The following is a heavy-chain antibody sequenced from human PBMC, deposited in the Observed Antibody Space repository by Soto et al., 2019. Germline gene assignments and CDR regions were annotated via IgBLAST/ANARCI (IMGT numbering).Heavy chain of an antibody. CDR3: AKWAYMAASPVDY. Sequence: EVHLLESGGGLIQPGGSLRLSCAASGFTFSNYDMSWVRQTPGKGLEWVSTISGSGGSTYYADSVKGRFTISRDNSKNTLYLQMNTLRADDTAVYYCAKWAYMAASPVDYWGQGTLVTVSS. V-gene: IGHV3-23*01. D-gene: IGHD6-25*01. CDR2: ISGSGGST. J-gene: IGHJ4*02. CDR1: GFTFSNYD.